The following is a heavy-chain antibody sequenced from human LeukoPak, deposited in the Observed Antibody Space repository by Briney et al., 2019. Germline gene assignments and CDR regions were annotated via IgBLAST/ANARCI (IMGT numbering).Heavy chain of an antibody. V-gene: IGHV3-23*01. Sequence: PGGSLRLSCAASGFTFSSYAMSWVRQAPGKGLEWVSAISGSGGSTYYADSVKGRFTISRDNSKNTLYLQMNGLRAEDTAMYYCARDLEYGGYGDYWGQGTLVTVSS. CDR3: ARDLEYGGYGDY. D-gene: IGHD5-12*01. J-gene: IGHJ4*02. CDR2: ISGSGGST. CDR1: GFTFSSYA.